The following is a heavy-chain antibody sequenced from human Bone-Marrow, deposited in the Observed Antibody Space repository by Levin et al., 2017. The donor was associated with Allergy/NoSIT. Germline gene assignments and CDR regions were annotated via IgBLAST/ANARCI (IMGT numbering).Heavy chain of an antibody. D-gene: IGHD5-24*01. V-gene: IGHV3-21*01. J-gene: IGHJ3*02. CDR3: ARTTVWLQSFGLGAFDI. CDR2: ISSSSSYI. CDR1: GFTFSSYS. Sequence: GGSLRLSCAASGFTFSSYSMNWVRQAPGKGLEWVSSISSSSSYIYYADSVKGRFTISRDNAKNSLYLQMNSLRAEDTAVYYCARTTVWLQSFGLGAFDIWGQGTMVTVSS.